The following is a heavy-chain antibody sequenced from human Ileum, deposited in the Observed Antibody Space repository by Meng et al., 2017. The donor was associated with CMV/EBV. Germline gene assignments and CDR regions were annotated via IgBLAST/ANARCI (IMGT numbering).Heavy chain of an antibody. D-gene: IGHD2-8*02. CDR3: ARGSGSTGLYFDY. Sequence: SETLSLTCAVYGGSFSGYYWSWIRQPPGQGLEWIGEINHSGSTNYNPSLKSRVTISVDTSKNQFYLKLSSVTAADTAVYYCARGSGSTGLYFDYWGQGTLVTVSS. CDR1: GGSFSGYY. CDR2: INHSGST. V-gene: IGHV4-34*01. J-gene: IGHJ4*02.